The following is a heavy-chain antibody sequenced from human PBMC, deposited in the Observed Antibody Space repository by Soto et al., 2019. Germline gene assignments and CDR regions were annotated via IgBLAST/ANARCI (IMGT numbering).Heavy chain of an antibody. D-gene: IGHD3-3*01. V-gene: IGHV1-69*06. J-gene: IGHJ6*02. CDR3: ARDSIFGVVIGYYYGMDV. CDR2: IIPIFGTA. CDR1: GGTFSSYA. Sequence: SVKVSCKASGGTFSSYAISWVRQAPGQGLEWMGGIIPIFGTANYAQKFQGRVTITADKSTSTAYMELSSLRYEDTAVYYCARDSIFGVVIGYYYGMDVWGQGTTVTVSS.